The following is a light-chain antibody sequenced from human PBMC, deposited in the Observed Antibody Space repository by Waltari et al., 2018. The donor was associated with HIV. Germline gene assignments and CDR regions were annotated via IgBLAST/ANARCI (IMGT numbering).Light chain of an antibody. CDR3: AAWDDSLNGLVV. Sequence: QSVLTQPPSASGTPGQRVTISCSGSSSNIGSNTVNWYQQLPGMAPKLLIYSNNQRPSGVPDRFSGSKSGTSASLAISGLQSEDEADYYCAAWDDSLNGLVVFGGGTKLTVL. V-gene: IGLV1-44*01. CDR1: SSNIGSNT. CDR2: SNN. J-gene: IGLJ2*01.